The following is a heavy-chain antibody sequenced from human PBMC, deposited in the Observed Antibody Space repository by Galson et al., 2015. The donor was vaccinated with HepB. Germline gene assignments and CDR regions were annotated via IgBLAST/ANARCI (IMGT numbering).Heavy chain of an antibody. CDR3: ASLRSSPVYYYMDV. CDR2: IIPIFGTA. Sequence: SVKVSCKASGGTFSSYAISWVRQAPGQGLEWMGGIIPIFGTANYAQKFQGRVTITADESTSTAYMELSSLRSEDTAVYYCASLRSSPVYYYMDVWGKGTTVTVSS. CDR1: GGTFSSYA. J-gene: IGHJ6*03. V-gene: IGHV1-69*13.